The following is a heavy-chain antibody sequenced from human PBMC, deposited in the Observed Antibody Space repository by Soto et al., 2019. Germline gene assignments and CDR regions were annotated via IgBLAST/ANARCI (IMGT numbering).Heavy chain of an antibody. J-gene: IGHJ5*02. D-gene: IGHD3-10*02. CDR2: IYWNDEE. CDR1: GLSLSTSGVG. CDR3: AHECSGYTATPYWFDP. Sequence: SGPTLVNPTETLTLTCALSGLSLSTSGVGVGWIRQPPGKAPEWPALIYWNDEERYNPSLRSRLTITKDTSKNQVILVMTNMDPVDTPTYDCAHECSGYTATPYWFDPWGRGTLVPVSS. V-gene: IGHV2-5*01.